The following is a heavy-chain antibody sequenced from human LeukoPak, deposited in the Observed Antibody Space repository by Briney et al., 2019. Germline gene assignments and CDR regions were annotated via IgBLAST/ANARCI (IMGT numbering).Heavy chain of an antibody. Sequence: PGGSLRLSCAASGFTFSSYAMSWVRQAPGKGLEWVSPIGGSGGSTYYADSVKGRLAISRDNTKNTQYLQMNSMRAEDTAVYYCAKGHMGVRGYSDYWGQGTLVTVSS. CDR3: AKGHMGVRGYSDY. V-gene: IGHV3-23*01. D-gene: IGHD3-10*01. J-gene: IGHJ4*02. CDR1: GFTFSSYA. CDR2: IGGSGGST.